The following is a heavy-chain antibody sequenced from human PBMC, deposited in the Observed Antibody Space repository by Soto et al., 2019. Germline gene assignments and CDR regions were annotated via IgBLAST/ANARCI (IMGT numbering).Heavy chain of an antibody. V-gene: IGHV3-33*01. CDR2: IRNDGSDK. D-gene: IGHD4-17*01. J-gene: IGHJ6*02. Sequence: PGWSLRLSCAASGFIFSPYGIHWVRQAPGKGLEWVALIRNDGSDKYYAESVTGRFTISRDNSKNTVYLQMNSLRAEDTALYFCARDRVTTVTSYYYCYYGRDVWGQGTTVTVSS. CDR1: GFIFSPYG. CDR3: ARDRVTTVTSYYYCYYGRDV.